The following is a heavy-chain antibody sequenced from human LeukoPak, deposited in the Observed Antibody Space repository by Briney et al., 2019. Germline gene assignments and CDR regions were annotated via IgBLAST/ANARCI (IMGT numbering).Heavy chain of an antibody. D-gene: IGHD2-15*01. V-gene: IGHV3-7*03. Sequence: GGSLRLSCAASGFTFSSYWMSWVRQAPGKGLEWVANIKQDGSEKYYVDPVKGRFTISRDNAKNSLYLQMNSLRAEDTAVYYCARGLLGGAFDYWGQGTLVTVSS. CDR1: GFTFSSYW. J-gene: IGHJ4*02. CDR2: IKQDGSEK. CDR3: ARGLLGGAFDY.